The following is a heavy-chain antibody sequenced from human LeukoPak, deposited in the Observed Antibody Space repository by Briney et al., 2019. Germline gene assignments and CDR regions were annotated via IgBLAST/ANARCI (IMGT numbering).Heavy chain of an antibody. Sequence: GGSLRLSCAASGFTFSSYEMNWVRQAPGKGLEWVSFISSSGSAIHYADSVKGRFTISRDNAKNSVYLQMNSLRAEDTAMYYCARDSATQWPNIPLDYWGQGTLVTVSS. V-gene: IGHV3-48*03. D-gene: IGHD2/OR15-2a*01. CDR2: ISSSGSAI. CDR1: GFTFSSYE. J-gene: IGHJ4*02. CDR3: ARDSATQWPNIPLDY.